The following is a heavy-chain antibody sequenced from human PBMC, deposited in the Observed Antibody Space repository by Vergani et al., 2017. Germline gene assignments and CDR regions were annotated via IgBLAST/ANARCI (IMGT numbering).Heavy chain of an antibody. D-gene: IGHD6-25*01. CDR1: GFTFGSYA. J-gene: IGHJ4*02. Sequence: QVQLVESGGGVVQPGRSLSLSCAASGFTFGSYAMHWARQAPGKGLEWVAVISYDGSNKYYADSVKGRFTISRDNSKNTLYLQMNSLRAEDTAVYYCARDRERRTEYYFDYWGQGTLVTVSS. CDR2: ISYDGSNK. V-gene: IGHV3-30*04. CDR3: ARDRERRTEYYFDY.